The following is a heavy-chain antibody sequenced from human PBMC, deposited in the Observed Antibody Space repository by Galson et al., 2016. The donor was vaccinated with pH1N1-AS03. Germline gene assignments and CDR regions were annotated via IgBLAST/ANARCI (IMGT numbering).Heavy chain of an antibody. D-gene: IGHD3-10*01. CDR1: GFTFRSFA. CDR2: IWYDGSDK. J-gene: IGHJ4*02. CDR3: TTVAGTYYNGAY. Sequence: SLRLSCAASGFTFRSFAMHWVRQAPGKGLEWVAVIWYDGSDKYYGDSVKGRFTISRDNSKNTAYLQLNSLRAEDTALYYCTTVAGTYYNGAYWGQGTLVTVSS. V-gene: IGHV3-33*01.